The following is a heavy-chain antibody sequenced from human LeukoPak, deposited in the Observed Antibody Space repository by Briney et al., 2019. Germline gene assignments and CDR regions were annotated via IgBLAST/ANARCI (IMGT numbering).Heavy chain of an antibody. V-gene: IGHV3-49*04. Sequence: GGSLRLSCTTSGFNFGEYGLSWVRQAPGKGLECVGFIRSKEFGGTAEYAASVKGRFTISRDDSKSIAYLQMDSLKTEDTAVYYCTTSLYYSDSVLYFHWGQGALVTVSS. CDR2: IRSKEFGGTA. J-gene: IGHJ4*02. D-gene: IGHD3-22*01. CDR1: GFNFGEYG. CDR3: TTSLYYSDSVLYFH.